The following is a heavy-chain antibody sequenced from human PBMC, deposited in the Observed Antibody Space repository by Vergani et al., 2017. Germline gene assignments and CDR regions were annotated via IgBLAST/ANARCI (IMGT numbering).Heavy chain of an antibody. J-gene: IGHJ4*02. CDR2: ISSSSSYI. Sequence: EVQLVESGGGLVQPGRSLRLSCTASGFTFGDYAMSWFRQAPGKGLEWVSSISSSSSYIYYADSVKGRFTISRDNAKNSLYLQMNSLRAEDTAVYYCARDTLYCSGGSCYPYYFDYWGQGTLVTVSS. CDR3: ARDTLYCSGGSCYPYYFDY. V-gene: IGHV3-21*01. D-gene: IGHD2-15*01. CDR1: GFTFGDYA.